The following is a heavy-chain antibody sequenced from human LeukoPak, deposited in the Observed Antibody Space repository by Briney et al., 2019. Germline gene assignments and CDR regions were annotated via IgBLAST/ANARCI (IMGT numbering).Heavy chain of an antibody. CDR2: IYPGDSDT. CDR1: GYNFISNW. D-gene: IGHD3-22*01. Sequence: ESLKISCKGSGYNFISNWIAWVRQMPGKGLEWMGVIYPGDSDTRYSPSFQGQVTISADKSISTAYLQWSSLKASDTAMYYCALYDSSGFLAPYWGQGTLVTVPS. V-gene: IGHV5-51*01. J-gene: IGHJ4*02. CDR3: ALYDSSGFLAPY.